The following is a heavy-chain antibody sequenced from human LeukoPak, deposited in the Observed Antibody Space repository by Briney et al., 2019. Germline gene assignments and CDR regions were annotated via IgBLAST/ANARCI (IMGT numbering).Heavy chain of an antibody. CDR1: GYTFTGYY. D-gene: IGHD1/OR15-1a*01. V-gene: IGHV1-2*02. CDR3: ARGLKSKQNNYYYYMDV. CDR2: INPNSGGT. J-gene: IGHJ6*03. Sequence: ASVKVSCKASGYTFTGYYIHWVRQAPGQGLEWMGWINPNSGGTNYAQKFQGRVTMTRDTSISTAYMELSRLRSDDTAVYYCARGLKSKQNNYYYYMDVWGKGTTVTVSS.